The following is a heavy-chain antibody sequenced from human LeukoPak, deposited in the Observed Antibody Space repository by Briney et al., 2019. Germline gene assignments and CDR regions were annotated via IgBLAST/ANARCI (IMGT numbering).Heavy chain of an antibody. J-gene: IGHJ4*02. Sequence: GGSLRLSCAASGFAFNTYSMNWVRQAPGKGLEWVSSISSSSSYIYYADSVKGRFTISRDNAKNSLYLQMNSLRAEDTAVYYCASLLKKVSQYSSSWPDYWGQGTLVTVSS. V-gene: IGHV3-21*01. D-gene: IGHD6-13*01. CDR3: ASLLKKVSQYSSSWPDY. CDR1: GFAFNTYS. CDR2: ISSSSSYI.